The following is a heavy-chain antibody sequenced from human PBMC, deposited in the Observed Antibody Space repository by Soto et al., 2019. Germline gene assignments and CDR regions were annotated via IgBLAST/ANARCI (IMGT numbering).Heavy chain of an antibody. J-gene: IGHJ6*02. CDR1: GGTFSSYA. Sequence: QVQLVQSGGEVEKPGSSVEVSFKASGGTFSSYAISWVRRAPGQGLEWMGGIIPIFGTANYAQKFQGRVTITADESTSTAYMELSSLRSEDTAVYYCARDDREDGMDVWGQGTTVTVSS. V-gene: IGHV1-69*12. CDR3: ARDDREDGMDV. CDR2: IIPIFGTA. D-gene: IGHD3-22*01.